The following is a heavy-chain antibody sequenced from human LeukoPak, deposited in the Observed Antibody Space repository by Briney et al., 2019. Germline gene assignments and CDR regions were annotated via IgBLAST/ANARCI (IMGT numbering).Heavy chain of an antibody. CDR1: GFTFSSYS. Sequence: GGSLRLSCAASGFTFSSYSMNWVRQAPGKGLEWVSYISSSSSTIYYADSVKGRFTISRDNAKNSLYLQMNSLRAEDTAVYYCAREYSSGWHGDDYWGQGTLVTVSS. CDR2: ISSSSSTI. J-gene: IGHJ4*02. CDR3: AREYSSGWHGDDY. D-gene: IGHD6-19*01. V-gene: IGHV3-48*01.